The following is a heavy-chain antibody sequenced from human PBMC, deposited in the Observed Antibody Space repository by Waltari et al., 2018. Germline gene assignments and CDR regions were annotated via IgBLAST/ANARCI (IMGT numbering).Heavy chain of an antibody. CDR1: VFTFGHYY. J-gene: IGHJ4*02. V-gene: IGHV3-11*04. Sequence: QVQLVESGGDLVKPGGSLRLSCVVSVFTFGHYYMTWVRQAPGKGPEWVSYISNSGADKSYADSVKGRFTISRDNAKNSLYLQMDNLAVEDTAVYYCARSFHWGQGTLVTVSS. D-gene: IGHD3-10*01. CDR2: ISNSGADK. CDR3: ARSFH.